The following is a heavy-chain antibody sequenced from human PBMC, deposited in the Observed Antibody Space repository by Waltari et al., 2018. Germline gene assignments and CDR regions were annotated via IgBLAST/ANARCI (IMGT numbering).Heavy chain of an antibody. CDR2: INSNGGSS. J-gene: IGHJ4*02. V-gene: IGHV3-64D*08. D-gene: IGHD2-15*01. CDR3: VKDKFLFCSGGTCYCPFDY. Sequence: EVQLVESGGGLVQPGGSLRLSCSASGFTFSNFAMPWVRQAPGKGLEYVSVINSNGGSSFYADSVKDRFIIFRYNSNNNVVFQMSNLIAEDTSIYYCVKDKFLFCSGGTCYCPFDYWGQGTLVFVSS. CDR1: GFTFSNFA.